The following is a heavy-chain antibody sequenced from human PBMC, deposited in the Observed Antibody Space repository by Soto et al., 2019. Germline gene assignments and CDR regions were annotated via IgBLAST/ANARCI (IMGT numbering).Heavy chain of an antibody. CDR1: GYTFTSYD. D-gene: IGHD3-16*02. V-gene: IGHV1-8*01. CDR2: MNPNSGNT. Sequence: QVQLVQSGAEVKKPGASVKVSCKASGYTFTSYDINWVRQATGQGLEWMGWMNPNSGNTGYAQKFQGRVTMTRNTSISTAYRELSSLRSEDPAVYYCARRVTFGGVIVKSRAFDIWGQGTMVTVSS. J-gene: IGHJ3*02. CDR3: ARRVTFGGVIVKSRAFDI.